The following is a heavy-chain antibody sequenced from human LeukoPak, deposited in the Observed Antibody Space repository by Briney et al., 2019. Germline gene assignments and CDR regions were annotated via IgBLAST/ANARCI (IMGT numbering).Heavy chain of an antibody. CDR3: AKGRGWEASYYYYYMDV. D-gene: IGHD1-26*01. CDR2: ISYDGSNK. CDR1: GFTFSNYA. Sequence: GGSLRLSCAASGFTFSNYAMHWVRQAPGKGLEWVAVISYDGSNKYYTDSVKGRFTISRDNSKNTLYLQMNSLRAEDTAVYYCAKGRGWEASYYYYYMDVWGKGTTVTISS. V-gene: IGHV3-30*04. J-gene: IGHJ6*03.